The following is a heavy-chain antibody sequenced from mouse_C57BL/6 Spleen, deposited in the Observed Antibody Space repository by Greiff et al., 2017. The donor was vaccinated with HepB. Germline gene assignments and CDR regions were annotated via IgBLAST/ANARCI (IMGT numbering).Heavy chain of an antibody. D-gene: IGHD1-1*01. Sequence: EVQLQESGPELVKPGASVKIPCKASGYTFTDYNMDWVKQSHGKSLEWIGDINPNNGGTIYNQKFKGKATLTVDKSSSTAYMELRSLTSEDTAVYYCAREDYYGYYFDYWGQGTTLTVSS. CDR3: AREDYYGYYFDY. J-gene: IGHJ2*01. CDR1: GYTFTDYN. V-gene: IGHV1-18*01. CDR2: INPNNGGT.